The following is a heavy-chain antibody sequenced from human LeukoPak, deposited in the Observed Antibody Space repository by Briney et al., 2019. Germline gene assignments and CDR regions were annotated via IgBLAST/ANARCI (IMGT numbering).Heavy chain of an antibody. CDR3: AKGSTYFFGSGTSDDAFDI. V-gene: IGHV3-23*01. D-gene: IGHD3-10*01. CDR2: ISGGGGNT. CDR1: GLTFSSYA. Sequence: GGSLRLSCAASGLTFSSYAMSWVRQAPGKGLEWVSAISGGGGNTHYADSVKGRFTISRDNSKSTMYLQMNSLRAEDTAVYYRAKGSTYFFGSGTSDDAFDIWGQGTMVTVSS. J-gene: IGHJ3*02.